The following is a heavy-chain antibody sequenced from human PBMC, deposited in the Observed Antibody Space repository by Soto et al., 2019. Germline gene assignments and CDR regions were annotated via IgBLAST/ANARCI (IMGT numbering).Heavy chain of an antibody. CDR3: ARRQISPPTRGAASARGGMDV. V-gene: IGHV3-33*01. CDR2: IWNDGNGY. CDR1: GFNFNHYG. Sequence: QVQLVESGGGVVQPGRSLRLSCAASGFNFNHYGMHWVRQAPGKGLEWVAVIWNDGNGYYYANSVKGRFTISRDNSKNTLYLQMSSLRAEDTAVYYWARRQISPPTRGAASARGGMDVWGQGTTVTVSS. D-gene: IGHD6-13*01. J-gene: IGHJ6*02.